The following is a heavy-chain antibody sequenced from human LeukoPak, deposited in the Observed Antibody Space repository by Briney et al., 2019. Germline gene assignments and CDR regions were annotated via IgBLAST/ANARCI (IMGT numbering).Heavy chain of an antibody. J-gene: IGHJ1*01. V-gene: IGHV4-59*01. CDR3: ARVRGDFETD. Sequence: PSETLSLTFSVSGGSISSYYCTWIRQPPGKGLEWIGYRYYSGSTTYNPSLKSRVTISVDTSKSQFSLKLISVTAADTAIYYCARVRGDFETDWGQGTLVTVSS. D-gene: IGHD3-16*01. CDR2: RYYSGST. CDR1: GGSISSYY.